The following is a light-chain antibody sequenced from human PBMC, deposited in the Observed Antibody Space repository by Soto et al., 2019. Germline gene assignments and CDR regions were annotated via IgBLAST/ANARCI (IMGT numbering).Light chain of an antibody. J-gene: IGKJ1*01. CDR2: GGS. CDR1: QSVSSSH. V-gene: IGKV3-20*01. Sequence: EIVLTQSPGTLSLSPGERATLSCRASQSVSSSHLAWYQQKPGQAPRLLISGGSSRATGIPDRFTGSGSGTDFTLTISRLEPEDFAVYYCQQYGRSPRTFGQGTKLEIK. CDR3: QQYGRSPRT.